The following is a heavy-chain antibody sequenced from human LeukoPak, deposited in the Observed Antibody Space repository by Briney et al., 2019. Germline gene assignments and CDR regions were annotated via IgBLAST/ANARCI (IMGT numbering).Heavy chain of an antibody. D-gene: IGHD6-13*01. CDR2: ISSSGSTI. CDR1: GFSFSSYE. V-gene: IGHV3-48*03. Sequence: GGSLRLSCVVSGFSFSSYEMNWVRQAPGKGLEWISYISSSGSTIYYADSVKGRFTISRDSAKNSMYLQMNSLRAEDTAVYYCARGWQPLHYWGQGTLVTVSS. CDR3: ARGWQPLHY. J-gene: IGHJ4*02.